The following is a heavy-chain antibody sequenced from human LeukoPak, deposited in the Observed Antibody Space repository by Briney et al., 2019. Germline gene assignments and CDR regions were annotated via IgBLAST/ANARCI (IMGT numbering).Heavy chain of an antibody. D-gene: IGHD1/OR15-1a*01. J-gene: IGHJ6*02. CDR1: VGSISTYY. Sequence: PSETLSPTCTVSVGSISTYYWSWIRQPPGKGLEWIGYIHYSGKTNYNPSLKSRATISLDTSKNQFSLRLTSVTAADTAVYYRARLSPLEQTGNSYYHALDVWGQGTTVTVSS. V-gene: IGHV4-59*01. CDR3: ARLSPLEQTGNSYYHALDV. CDR2: IHYSGKT.